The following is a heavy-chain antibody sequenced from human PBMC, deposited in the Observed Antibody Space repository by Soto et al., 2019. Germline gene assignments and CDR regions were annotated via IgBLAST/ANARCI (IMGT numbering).Heavy chain of an antibody. CDR1: GDSVSSNSVA. J-gene: IGHJ4*02. Sequence: PSQTLSLTCAISGDSVSSNSVAWNWIRQSPSRGLEWLGRTYYRSKWYNDYAVSVKSRLTINPDTSKNKISLQLNSVTPEDTAVYYCARGAPDYLGYYFDYWGQGTLVTVSS. D-gene: IGHD3-16*01. CDR3: ARGAPDYLGYYFDY. V-gene: IGHV6-1*01. CDR2: TYYRSKWYN.